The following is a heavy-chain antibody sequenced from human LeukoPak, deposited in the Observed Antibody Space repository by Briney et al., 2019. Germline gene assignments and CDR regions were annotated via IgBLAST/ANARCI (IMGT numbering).Heavy chain of an antibody. J-gene: IGHJ6*04. Sequence: PGGSLRLSCAASGFTISSYEMNWVRQAPGKGLEWVSYISGSGSSIYYADSVKGRFTISRDNAKNSLYLQMNSLRAEDTAVYYCAELGITMIGGVWGKGTTVTISS. D-gene: IGHD3-10*02. CDR1: GFTISSYE. V-gene: IGHV3-48*03. CDR3: AELGITMIGGV. CDR2: ISGSGSSI.